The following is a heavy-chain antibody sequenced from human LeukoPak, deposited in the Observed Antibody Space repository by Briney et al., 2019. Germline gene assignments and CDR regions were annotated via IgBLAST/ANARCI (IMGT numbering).Heavy chain of an antibody. Sequence: SVKVSCKASGGTFSSYAISWVRQAPGQGLEWMGGIIPIFGTANYAQKFQGRVTITADESTSTAYMEPSSLRSEDTAVYYCARENVYDFWSGYLDYWGQGTLVTVSS. V-gene: IGHV1-69*13. D-gene: IGHD3-3*01. J-gene: IGHJ4*02. CDR3: ARENVYDFWSGYLDY. CDR2: IIPIFGTA. CDR1: GGTFSSYA.